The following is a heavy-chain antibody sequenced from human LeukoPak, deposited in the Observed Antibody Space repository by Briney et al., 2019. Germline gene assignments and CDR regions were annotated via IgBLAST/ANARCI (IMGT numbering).Heavy chain of an antibody. Sequence: GGSLRLSCAASGFTFSSYWMHWVRQAPGKGLEWVSSISSSSSYIYYADSVKGRFTISRDNAKNSLYLQMNSLRAEDTAVYYCARSTGYSSSWYPQWWFDPWGQGTLVTVSP. CDR1: GFTFSSYW. V-gene: IGHV3-21*01. CDR2: ISSSSSYI. J-gene: IGHJ5*02. D-gene: IGHD6-13*01. CDR3: ARSTGYSSSWYPQWWFDP.